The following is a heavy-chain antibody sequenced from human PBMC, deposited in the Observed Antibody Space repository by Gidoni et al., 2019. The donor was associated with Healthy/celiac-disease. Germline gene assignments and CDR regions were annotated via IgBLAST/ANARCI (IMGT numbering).Heavy chain of an antibody. CDR2: IYYSGST. V-gene: IGHV4-39*01. Sequence: QLQLQESGPGLVKPSETLTLPCTVSGCSISSSSYYWGWIRQPPGQGLEWIGGIYYSGSTYYHPSLKSRVTISVDTSKNQFSLKLSSVTAADTAVYYCARLRCSSTSCYLIRGYYFDYWGQGTLVTVSS. D-gene: IGHD2-2*01. J-gene: IGHJ4*02. CDR1: GCSISSSSYY. CDR3: ARLRCSSTSCYLIRGYYFDY.